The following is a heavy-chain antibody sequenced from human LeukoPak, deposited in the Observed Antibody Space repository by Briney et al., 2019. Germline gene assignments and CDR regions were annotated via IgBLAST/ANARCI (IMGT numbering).Heavy chain of an antibody. CDR2: INHSGST. Sequence: PSETLSLTCAVYGGSFSGYYWSWIRQPPGKGLEWIGEINHSGSTNYNPSLKSRVTISVDTSKNQFSLKLSSVTAADTAVYYCARGTRTFDPWGQGTPVTVSS. V-gene: IGHV4-34*01. CDR3: ARGTRTFDP. CDR1: GGSFSGYY. J-gene: IGHJ5*02. D-gene: IGHD2-2*01.